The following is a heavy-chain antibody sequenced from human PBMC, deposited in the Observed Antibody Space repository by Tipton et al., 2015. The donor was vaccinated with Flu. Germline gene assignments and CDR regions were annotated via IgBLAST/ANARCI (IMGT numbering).Heavy chain of an antibody. CDR1: GGSLSSYF. V-gene: IGHV4-4*07. CDR3: AKRRDSSSWYIFDY. D-gene: IGHD6-13*01. CDR2: IYPSGNT. Sequence: TLSLTCTVSGGSLSSYFWSWIRQPAGKGLEWIGRIYPSGNTNYNPSLQSRVTMSVDTSRNQFSLSLTSVTAADAAIYYCAKRRDSSSWYIFDYWGQGTLVTVSS. J-gene: IGHJ4*02.